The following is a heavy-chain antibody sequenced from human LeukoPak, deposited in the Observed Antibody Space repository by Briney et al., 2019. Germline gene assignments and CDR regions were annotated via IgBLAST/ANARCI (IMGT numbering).Heavy chain of an antibody. D-gene: IGHD2-15*01. V-gene: IGHV1-46*01. CDR1: GYTFTSYY. CDR3: ARNQGYCSGGSCYSARFDP. J-gene: IGHJ5*02. Sequence: ASVKVSCKASGYTFTSYYMHWVRQAPGQGLEWMGIINPSGGRTSYAQKFQGRVTMTRDTSTSTVYMELSSLRSEDTAVYYCARNQGYCSGGSCYSARFDPWGQGTLVTVSS. CDR2: INPSGGRT.